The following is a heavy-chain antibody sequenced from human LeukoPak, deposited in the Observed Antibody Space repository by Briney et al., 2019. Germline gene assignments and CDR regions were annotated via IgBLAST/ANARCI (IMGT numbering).Heavy chain of an antibody. CDR3: ASEGDIAAADP. CDR1: GYTFTSYA. Sequence: GASVKVSCKASGYTFTSYAMNWVRQAPGQGLEWMGWINTNTGNPTYAQGFTGRFVFSLDISVSTAYLQISSLKAEDTAVYYCASEGDIAAADPWGQGTLVTVSS. V-gene: IGHV7-4-1*02. CDR2: INTNTGNP. J-gene: IGHJ5*02. D-gene: IGHD6-13*01.